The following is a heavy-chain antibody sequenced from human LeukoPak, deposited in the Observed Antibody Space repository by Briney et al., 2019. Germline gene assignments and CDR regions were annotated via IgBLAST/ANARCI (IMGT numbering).Heavy chain of an antibody. Sequence: GRSLRLSCAASGFTFSSYVMHWVRQAPGKGLEWVAIISCDGSNEYYADSVKGRFTISRDNSKNTLYLQMNSLRAADTAVYYCARAGVRWGVFDYWGQGTLVTVSS. J-gene: IGHJ4*02. CDR3: ARAGVRWGVFDY. CDR2: ISCDGSNE. CDR1: GFTFSSYV. V-gene: IGHV3-30*04. D-gene: IGHD3-16*01.